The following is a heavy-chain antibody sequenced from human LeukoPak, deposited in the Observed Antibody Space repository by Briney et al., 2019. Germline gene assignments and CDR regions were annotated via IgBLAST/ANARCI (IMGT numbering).Heavy chain of an antibody. D-gene: IGHD2-15*01. CDR2: ISYDGSNK. Sequence: PGGSLRLSCAASGFTFSSYGMHWVRQAPGKGLEWVAVISYDGSNKYYADSVKGRFTISRDNSKNTLYLQMNSLRAEDTAVYYCSNRHSYCSGGSCYSPVDAFDIWGQGTMVTVSS. V-gene: IGHV3-30*18. CDR1: GFTFSSYG. CDR3: SNRHSYCSGGSCYSPVDAFDI. J-gene: IGHJ3*02.